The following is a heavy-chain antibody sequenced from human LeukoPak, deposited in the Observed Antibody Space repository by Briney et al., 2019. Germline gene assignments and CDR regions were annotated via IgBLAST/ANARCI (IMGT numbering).Heavy chain of an antibody. J-gene: IGHJ5*02. CDR3: ARDRSRGFDP. CDR2: INESGGDK. Sequence: PGGSLRLSCAASGFTFRNYWMTWVRQAPGKELQLVANINESGGDKYYVDSVKGRFTISRDNAKNSQFLQMNNLRVEDTAVYFCARDRSRGFDPWGQGTLVTVSS. V-gene: IGHV3-7*01. D-gene: IGHD6-13*01. CDR1: GFTFRNYW.